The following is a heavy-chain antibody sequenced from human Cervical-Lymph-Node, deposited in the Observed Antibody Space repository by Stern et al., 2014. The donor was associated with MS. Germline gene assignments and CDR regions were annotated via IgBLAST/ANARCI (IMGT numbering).Heavy chain of an antibody. Sequence: QVQLGQSGAEVKKPGSSVKVSCKAPGGTFDTYDITWVRQAPGQGLEWMGGIIPKFGTANYAHKFEGRLSITADESTTTAYMELSSLRSDDSAVYYCAGGLIAVPGWFDPWGQGTLVIVSS. J-gene: IGHJ5*02. D-gene: IGHD2-21*01. V-gene: IGHV1-69*01. CDR2: IIPKFGTA. CDR3: AGGLIAVPGWFDP. CDR1: GGTFDTYD.